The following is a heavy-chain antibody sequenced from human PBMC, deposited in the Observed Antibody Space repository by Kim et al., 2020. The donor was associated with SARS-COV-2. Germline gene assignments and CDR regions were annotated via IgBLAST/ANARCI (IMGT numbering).Heavy chain of an antibody. V-gene: IGHV1-18*01. D-gene: IGHD3-10*01. CDR2: ISAYNGNT. Sequence: ASVKVSCKASGYTFTSYGISWVRRAPGQGLEWMGWISAYNGNTNYAQKLQGRVTMTTDTSTSTAYMELRSLRSDDTAVYYCARGHITMVTYYFDYWGQGTLVTVSS. CDR1: GYTFTSYG. J-gene: IGHJ4*02. CDR3: ARGHITMVTYYFDY.